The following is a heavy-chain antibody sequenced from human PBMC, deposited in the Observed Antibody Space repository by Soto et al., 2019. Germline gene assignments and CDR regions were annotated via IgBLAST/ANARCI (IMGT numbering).Heavy chain of an antibody. Sequence: EVQLVESGGGLXXXXXSLRLSCAASGFTVSSNYMSWVRQAPGKGLEWVSVIYSGGSTYYADSVKGRFTISRDNSKNTLYLQMNSLGAEDTAVYYCARDSGVNWYFDLWGRGTLVTVSS. CDR3: ARDSGVNWYFDL. CDR1: GFTVSSNY. CDR2: IYSGGST. V-gene: IGHV3-53*01. D-gene: IGHD2-15*01. J-gene: IGHJ2*01.